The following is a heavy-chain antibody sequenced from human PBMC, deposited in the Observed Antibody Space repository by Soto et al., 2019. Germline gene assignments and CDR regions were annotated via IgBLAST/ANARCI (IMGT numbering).Heavy chain of an antibody. CDR2: IYYSGTT. CDR1: GGSINNYY. J-gene: IGHJ6*02. V-gene: IGHV4-59*01. CDR3: ARLSHIATAGRNNYPSMDA. D-gene: IGHD6-13*01. Sequence: SETLSLTCTVSGGSINNYYWSWIRQPPGKGLEWIGYIYYSGTTNYNPSLRSRLTISVDTSKNQFSLRLSSVTAADTAVYYCARLSHIATAGRNNYPSMDAWGQGTTVTVSS.